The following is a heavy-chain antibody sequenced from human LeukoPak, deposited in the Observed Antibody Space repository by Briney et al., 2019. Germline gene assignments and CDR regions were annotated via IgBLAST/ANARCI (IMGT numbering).Heavy chain of an antibody. CDR2: INWNGGST. J-gene: IGHJ3*02. CDR1: GFTFSSYS. V-gene: IGHV3-20*01. CDR3: ARKAAGKVKGAFDI. D-gene: IGHD6-13*01. Sequence: PGGSLRLSCAASGFTFSSYSMNWVRQAPGKGLEWVSGINWNGGSTGYADSVKGRFTISRDNAKNSLYLQMNSLRAEDTALYHCARKAAGKVKGAFDIWGQGTMVTVSS.